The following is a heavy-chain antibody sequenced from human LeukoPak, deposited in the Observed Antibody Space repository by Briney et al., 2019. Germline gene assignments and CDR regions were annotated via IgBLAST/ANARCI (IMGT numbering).Heavy chain of an antibody. Sequence: GGSLRLSCAASGXTFDDYGMSWVRQAPGKGLEWVSGINWNGGSTGYADSVKGRFTISRDNAKNSLYLQMNSLRAEDTALYYCARGWDYGSGSDYYYGMDVWGQGTTVTVSS. CDR3: ARGWDYGSGSDYYYGMDV. V-gene: IGHV3-20*04. CDR1: GXTFDDYG. CDR2: INWNGGST. J-gene: IGHJ6*02. D-gene: IGHD3-10*01.